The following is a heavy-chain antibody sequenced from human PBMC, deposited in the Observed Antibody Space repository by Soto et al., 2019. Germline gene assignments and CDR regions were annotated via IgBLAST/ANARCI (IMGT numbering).Heavy chain of an antibody. Sequence: QVQLQESGPGLVKPSETLSLTCTVSGGSISSYYWSWIRQPPGKGLEWIGYIYYSGSTNYNPSLKSRVTISVDTSNNQFSLKLSSVSAAETAVYYCARQGLGDFRSGYYYYYYMDVWGKGSTVTVSS. CDR3: ARQGLGDFRSGYYYYYYMDV. CDR2: IYYSGST. J-gene: IGHJ6*03. CDR1: GGSISSYY. D-gene: IGHD3-3*01. V-gene: IGHV4-59*08.